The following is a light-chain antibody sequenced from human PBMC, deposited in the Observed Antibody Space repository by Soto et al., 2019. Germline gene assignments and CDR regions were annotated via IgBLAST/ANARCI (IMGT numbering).Light chain of an antibody. Sequence: EIVLTQSPATLSLSPGARATLSCRASQSVSTKLAWYQQKPGQAPRLLIYGASTRATGIPARFSGSGSGTEFTLTISSLQSEDFAVYYCQQYNNWPPVTFGQGTKVDIK. CDR2: GAS. CDR3: QQYNNWPPVT. CDR1: QSVSTK. V-gene: IGKV3-15*01. J-gene: IGKJ1*01.